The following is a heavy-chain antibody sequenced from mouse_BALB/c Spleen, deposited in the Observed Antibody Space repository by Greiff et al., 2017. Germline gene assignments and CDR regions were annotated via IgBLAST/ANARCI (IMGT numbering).Heavy chain of an antibody. J-gene: IGHJ2*01. V-gene: IGHV1S26*01. CDR3: ARHRYDEEY. CDR1: GYTFTSYT. CDR2: INPSSGYT. D-gene: IGHD2-14*01. Sequence: QVQLQQPGAELVKPGASVKLSCKASGYTFTSYTMHWVKQRPGQGLEWIGYINPSSGYTNYNQKFKDKATLTADKSSSTAYMQLSSLTSEDSAVYYCARHRYDEEYWGQGTTLTVSS.